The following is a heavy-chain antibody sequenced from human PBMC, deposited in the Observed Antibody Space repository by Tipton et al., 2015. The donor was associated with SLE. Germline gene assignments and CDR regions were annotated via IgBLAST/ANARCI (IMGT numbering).Heavy chain of an antibody. CDR1: GFTFSSYS. V-gene: IGHV3-21*04. D-gene: IGHD2-21*01. Sequence: SLRLSCAASGFTFSSYSMNWVRQAPGKGLEWVSSISSSSSYIYYADSVKGRFTISRDNSKNTLYLQMNSLRAEDTAVYYCAKDGDCGGDCYDAFDIWGQGTMVTVSS. J-gene: IGHJ3*02. CDR2: ISSSSSYI. CDR3: AKDGDCGGDCYDAFDI.